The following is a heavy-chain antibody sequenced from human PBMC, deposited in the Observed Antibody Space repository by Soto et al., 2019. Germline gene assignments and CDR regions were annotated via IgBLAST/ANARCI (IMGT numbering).Heavy chain of an antibody. CDR3: AKLTYSDLWSGSHDS. Sequence: GGSLRLSCAASGFTFSSRAMSLVRQAPGKGLDWVSIISASGDNTYYADSVKGRFTISRDNSKNTLYLQVNSLRAEDTAVYYCAKLTYSDLWSGSHDSWGQGTLVTVSS. CDR1: GFTFSSRA. D-gene: IGHD3-3*01. CDR2: ISASGDNT. V-gene: IGHV3-23*01. J-gene: IGHJ4*02.